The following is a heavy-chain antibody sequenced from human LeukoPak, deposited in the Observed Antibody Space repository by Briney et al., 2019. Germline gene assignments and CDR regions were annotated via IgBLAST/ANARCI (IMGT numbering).Heavy chain of an antibody. D-gene: IGHD6-6*01. CDR2: IIPIFGTA. CDR1: GGTFTSYA. Sequence: SVKVSCKASGGTFTSYAISWVRQAPGQGLEWMGRIIPIFGTANYAQKFQGRVTITTDASTSTAYMELSSLRSEDTAVYYCARDGPRYEYSSSSAPSHFDYWGQGTLVSVSS. V-gene: IGHV1-69*05. CDR3: ARDGPRYEYSSSSAPSHFDY. J-gene: IGHJ4*02.